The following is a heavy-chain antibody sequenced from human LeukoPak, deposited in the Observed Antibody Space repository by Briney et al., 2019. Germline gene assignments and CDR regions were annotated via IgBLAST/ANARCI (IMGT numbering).Heavy chain of an antibody. V-gene: IGHV4-34*01. CDR1: GGSFSGYY. CDR2: INHSGST. J-gene: IGHJ4*02. CDR3: ARGLPMIVVRWGAIDY. D-gene: IGHD3-22*01. Sequence: SETLSLTCAVSGGSFSGYYWSWIRQPPGKGLEWIGEINHSGSTNYNPSLKSRVTISVDTSKNQFSLKLSSVTAADTAVYYCARGLPMIVVRWGAIDYWGQGTLVTVSS.